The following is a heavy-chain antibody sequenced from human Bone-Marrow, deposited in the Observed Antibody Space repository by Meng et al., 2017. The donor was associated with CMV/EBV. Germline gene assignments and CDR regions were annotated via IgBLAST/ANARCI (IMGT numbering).Heavy chain of an antibody. J-gene: IGHJ5*02. D-gene: IGHD3-3*01. CDR2: IYYSGST. V-gene: IGHV4-61*05. CDR3: AGLEGLLYGGGIDP. Sequence: SETLSLTCTVSGGSISSSSYYWGWIRQPPGKGLEWIGYIYYSGSTNYNPSLKSRVTISVDTSKNQFSLELSSVTAADTAVYYGAGLEGLLYGGGIDPWGQGTLVTVSS. CDR1: GGSISSSSYY.